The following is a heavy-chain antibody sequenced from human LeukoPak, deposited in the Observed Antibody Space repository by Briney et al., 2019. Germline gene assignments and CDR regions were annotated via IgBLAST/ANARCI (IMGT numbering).Heavy chain of an antibody. CDR3: AKAGHGSGSYSGY. CDR2: ISYDGSNK. V-gene: IGHV3-30*18. D-gene: IGHD3-10*01. Sequence: GGSLRLSCAASGFTFSSYGMHWVRQAPGKGLEWVAVISYDGSNKYYADSVKGRFTISRDNSMNTLYLQMNSLRAEDTAVYYCAKAGHGSGSYSGYWGQGTLVTVSS. CDR1: GFTFSSYG. J-gene: IGHJ4*02.